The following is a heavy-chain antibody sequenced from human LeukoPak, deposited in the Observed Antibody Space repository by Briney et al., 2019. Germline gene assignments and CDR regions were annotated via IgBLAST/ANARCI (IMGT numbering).Heavy chain of an antibody. CDR1: GFTFSSYA. D-gene: IGHD3-3*01. J-gene: IGHJ4*02. V-gene: IGHV3-23*01. CDR2: ISGSVIST. CDR3: AKRSTIFGGNYFDY. Sequence: QPGGSLRLSCAASGFTFSSYAMSWVRQAPGKGLEWVSLISGSVISTYYADSVKGRFTISRDNSKNTLYLQMNSLRAEDTAVYYCAKRSTIFGGNYFDYWGQGTLVTVSS.